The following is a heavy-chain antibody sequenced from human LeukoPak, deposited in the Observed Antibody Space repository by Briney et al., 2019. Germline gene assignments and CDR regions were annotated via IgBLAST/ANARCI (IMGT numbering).Heavy chain of an antibody. Sequence: PGGSLRLSCVASGFTISSSVMSWVRQAPGKGLEWVSTFSGGGGNTYYADSVKGRFTISRDNSKNTLYLQMNSMRAEDTALYYCAKRESKSFEYWGQGTLVTVSS. CDR3: AKRESKSFEY. J-gene: IGHJ4*02. CDR1: GFTISSSV. CDR2: FSGGGGNT. D-gene: IGHD5-24*01. V-gene: IGHV3-23*01.